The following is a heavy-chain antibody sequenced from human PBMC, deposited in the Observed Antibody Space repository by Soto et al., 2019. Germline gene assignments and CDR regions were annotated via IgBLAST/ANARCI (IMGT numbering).Heavy chain of an antibody. Sequence: SETLSLTCTVSGGSISSSSYYWGWIRQPPGKGLEWIGYMYYGGSTNYNPSLKSRVTVSGDTSKNDFSLKLTSVTAADTAVYYCARSTGYGDSYFDYWGRGTLVTVS. CDR3: ARSTGYGDSYFDY. CDR1: GGSISSSSYY. CDR2: MYYGGST. V-gene: IGHV4-61*03. D-gene: IGHD4-17*01. J-gene: IGHJ4*02.